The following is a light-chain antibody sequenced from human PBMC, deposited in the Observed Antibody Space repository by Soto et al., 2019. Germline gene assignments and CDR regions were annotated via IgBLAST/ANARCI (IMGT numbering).Light chain of an antibody. J-gene: IGKJ2*03. Sequence: DIQMTQSPSTLSASVGDRVTITCRASQSINRWFAWYQQAPGRAPKHLIFDASSLQSGVPSRFSGSGSGTEFILSITSLQTDDLATYYCQQYSSFYSFGQGTKLE. CDR3: QQYSSFYS. CDR1: QSINRW. CDR2: DAS. V-gene: IGKV1-5*01.